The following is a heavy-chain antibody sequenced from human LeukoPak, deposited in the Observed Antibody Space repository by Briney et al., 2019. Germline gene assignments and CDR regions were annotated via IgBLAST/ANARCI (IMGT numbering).Heavy chain of an antibody. D-gene: IGHD6-19*01. Sequence: ASVKVSCKASGGTFSSYAISWVRQAPGQGLEWMGWISAYNGNTNYAQKLQGRVTMTTDTSTSTAYMELRSLRSDDTAVYYCARYIAVAGVFDYWGQGTLVTVSS. J-gene: IGHJ4*02. CDR1: GGTFSSYA. CDR3: ARYIAVAGVFDY. CDR2: ISAYNGNT. V-gene: IGHV1-18*01.